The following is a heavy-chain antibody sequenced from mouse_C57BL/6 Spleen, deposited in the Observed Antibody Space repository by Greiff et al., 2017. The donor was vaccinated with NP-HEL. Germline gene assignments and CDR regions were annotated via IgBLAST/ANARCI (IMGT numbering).Heavy chain of an antibody. V-gene: IGHV7-1*01. CDR1: GFTFSDFY. D-gene: IGHD1-1*01. J-gene: IGHJ1*03. CDR3: ARDGITTVVAEGWYFDV. CDR2: SRNKANDYTT. Sequence: EVQGVESGGGLVQSGRSLRLSCATSGFTFSDFYMEWVRQAPGKGLEWIAASRNKANDYTTEYSASVKGRFIVSRDTSQSILYLQMNALRAEDTAIYYCARDGITTVVAEGWYFDVWGTGTTVTVSS.